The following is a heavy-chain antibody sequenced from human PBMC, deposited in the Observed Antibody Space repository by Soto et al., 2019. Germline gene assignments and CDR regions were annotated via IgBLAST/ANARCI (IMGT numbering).Heavy chain of an antibody. CDR2: IDPSDSYT. J-gene: IGHJ6*02. Sequence: PGESLKISCQGSGYSFTSYWISWVRQMPGKGLEWMGRIDPSDSYTNYSPSFQGHVTISADKSISTAYLQWSSLKASDTAMYYCARPLALQAAIGEDYGMDVWGQGTTVTVSS. CDR1: GYSFTSYW. V-gene: IGHV5-10-1*01. D-gene: IGHD2-2*01. CDR3: ARPLALQAAIGEDYGMDV.